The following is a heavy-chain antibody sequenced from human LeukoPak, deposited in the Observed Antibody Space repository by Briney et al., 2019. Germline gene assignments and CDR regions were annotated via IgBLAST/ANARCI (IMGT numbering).Heavy chain of an antibody. D-gene: IGHD6-13*01. CDR3: AKAMSSSWYGGDY. CDR1: GFTFSDYY. V-gene: IGHV3-23*01. J-gene: IGHJ4*02. Sequence: GGSLRLSCAASGFTFSDYYMSWIRQAPGKGLEWVSAISGSGGSTYYADSVKGRFTISRDNSKNTLYLQMNSLRAEDTAVYYCAKAMSSSWYGGDYWGQGTLVTVSS. CDR2: ISGSGGST.